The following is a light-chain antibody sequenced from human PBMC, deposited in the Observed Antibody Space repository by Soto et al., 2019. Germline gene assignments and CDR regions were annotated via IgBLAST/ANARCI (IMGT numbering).Light chain of an antibody. V-gene: IGKV1-5*03. CDR2: KAS. CDR3: QQYNSYSIT. Sequence: DIQMTQSPSTLSASVGDRVTITCRASQSISIWLAWYQQKPGKAPKLLIYKASSLESGVPSRFSGSGSGTEFTLTISSLQPDDFATYYCQQYNSYSITFGQGTRLEIK. J-gene: IGKJ5*01. CDR1: QSISIW.